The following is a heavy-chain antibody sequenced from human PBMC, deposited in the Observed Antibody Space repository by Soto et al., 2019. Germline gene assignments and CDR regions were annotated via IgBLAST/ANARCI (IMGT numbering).Heavy chain of an antibody. D-gene: IGHD5-18*01. V-gene: IGHV4-4*02. J-gene: IGHJ4*02. CDR3: ASHRGNTYGPYDY. Sequence: PSETQSLTSTVSGGSIRSVNWWSWVRQSPRKGLEWIGEISHSGNTNHNPSLKSRVTISIDKSKNQFSLKLTSVTAADTAVYYCASHRGNTYGPYDYWGQGTLVTVSS. CDR1: GGSIRSVNW. CDR2: ISHSGNT.